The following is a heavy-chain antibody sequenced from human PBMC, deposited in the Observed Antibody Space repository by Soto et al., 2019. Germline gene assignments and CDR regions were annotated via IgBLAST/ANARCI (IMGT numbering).Heavy chain of an antibody. Sequence: SETLSLTCTVSGGSITSDYSCWSWIRQPPGEGLEWIGHIFDSGTTYTNPSLRSQVAISLDTSKNHFSLTLSSVTAADTAVYYCARGGIVVVVAARDAFDIWGQGTMVTVSS. D-gene: IGHD2-15*01. CDR1: GGSITSDYSC. V-gene: IGHV4-30-4*01. CDR3: ARGGIVVVVAARDAFDI. J-gene: IGHJ3*02. CDR2: IFDSGTT.